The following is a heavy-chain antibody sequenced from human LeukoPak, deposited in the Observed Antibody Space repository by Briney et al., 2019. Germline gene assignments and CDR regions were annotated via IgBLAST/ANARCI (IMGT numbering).Heavy chain of an antibody. D-gene: IGHD3-22*01. Sequence: SETLSLTSTVSGGSISSYYCSWIRQPPGKELEWIGYIYYSGRTYYNPSLKSRVTISVDTSKNQFSLSLSSVTAADTAVYYCARTIPDSSGYYYSDYWGQGTLVTVSS. V-gene: IGHV4-59*08. J-gene: IGHJ4*02. CDR1: GGSISSYY. CDR2: IYYSGRT. CDR3: ARTIPDSSGYYYSDY.